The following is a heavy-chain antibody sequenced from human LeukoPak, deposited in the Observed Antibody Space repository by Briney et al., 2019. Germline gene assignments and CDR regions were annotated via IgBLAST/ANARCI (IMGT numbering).Heavy chain of an antibody. CDR3: AREVRVQLWLKGADYFDY. CDR1: GITFSSYS. J-gene: IGHJ4*02. Sequence: GGSLRLSCAASGITFSSYSMNWVRQAPGKGLEWVSSISSSSSYIYYADSVKGRFTISRDNAKNSLYLQMNSLRAEDTAVYYCAREVRVQLWLKGADYFDYWGQGTLVTVSS. V-gene: IGHV3-21*01. CDR2: ISSSSSYI. D-gene: IGHD5-18*01.